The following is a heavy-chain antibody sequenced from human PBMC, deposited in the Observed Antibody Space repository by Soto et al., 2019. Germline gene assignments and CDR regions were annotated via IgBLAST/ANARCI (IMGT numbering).Heavy chain of an antibody. V-gene: IGHV1-3*01. D-gene: IGHD3-3*01. Sequence: ASVKVSYKASGYTFTSYAMHWVRQAPGQRLEWMGWINAGNGNTKYSQKFQGRVTITRDTSASTAYMELSSLRSEDTDVYYCARVKDTIFGVDMGRNTGMDVWGQGTTVTVCS. CDR3: ARVKDTIFGVDMGRNTGMDV. J-gene: IGHJ6*01. CDR2: INAGNGNT. CDR1: GYTFTSYA.